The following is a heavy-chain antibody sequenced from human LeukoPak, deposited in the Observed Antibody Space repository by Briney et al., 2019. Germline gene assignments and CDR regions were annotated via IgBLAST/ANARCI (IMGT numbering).Heavy chain of an antibody. J-gene: IGHJ4*02. CDR2: INHSGST. D-gene: IGHD6-19*01. Sequence: SETLSLTCAVYGGSFSGYYWSWIRQPPGKGLEWIGEINHSGSTNYNPSLKSRVTISVDTSKNQFSLKLSSVTAADTAVYYCARRFSSGWYQNFDHWGQGTLVTVSS. V-gene: IGHV4-34*01. CDR3: ARRFSSGWYQNFDH. CDR1: GGSFSGYY.